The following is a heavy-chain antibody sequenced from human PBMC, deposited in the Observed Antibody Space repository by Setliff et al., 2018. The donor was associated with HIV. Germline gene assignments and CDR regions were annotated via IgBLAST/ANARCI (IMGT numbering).Heavy chain of an antibody. V-gene: IGHV4-59*08. J-gene: IGHJ3*02. D-gene: IGHD1-1*01. Sequence: PSETLSLTCTVSGASVSNHYWSWIRQLPGKGLELIGSLHSSGSTSYNPSLKSRVTTSVDTSKNQFSLRLTSVTAADTAVYYCARPRLWRDAFDIWGQGAMVTVSS. CDR2: LHSSGST. CDR1: GASVSNHY. CDR3: ARPRLWRDAFDI.